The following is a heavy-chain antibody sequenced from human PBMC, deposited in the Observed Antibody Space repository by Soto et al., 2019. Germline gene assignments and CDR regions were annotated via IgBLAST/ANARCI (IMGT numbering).Heavy chain of an antibody. J-gene: IGHJ6*02. CDR2: INAGNGNT. Sequence: ASVKVSCKASGYTFTSYAMHWVRQAPGQRLEWMGWINAGNGNTKYSQKFQGRVTITRDTSASTAYMELSSLRSEDTAVYYCARERYFDWSDYYYGMDVWGQGTTVTVSS. CDR1: GYTFTSYA. V-gene: IGHV1-3*01. CDR3: ARERYFDWSDYYYGMDV. D-gene: IGHD3-9*01.